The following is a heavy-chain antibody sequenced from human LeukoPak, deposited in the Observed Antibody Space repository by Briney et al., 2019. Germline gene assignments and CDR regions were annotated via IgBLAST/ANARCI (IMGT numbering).Heavy chain of an antibody. D-gene: IGHD6-25*01. J-gene: IGHJ6*02. CDR3: VRIAADHPKNYFHYGMDV. Sequence: KPSETLSLTCTVSGGSISSSSDYWGRVRQPPGRGLEWIGRIHYTGITYYNPTLESRLTISVDTSKNQFSLKLSSVTAADTAVFYCVRIAADHPKNYFHYGMDVWGQGTTVTVSS. CDR1: GGSISSSSDY. V-gene: IGHV4-39*01. CDR2: IHYTGIT.